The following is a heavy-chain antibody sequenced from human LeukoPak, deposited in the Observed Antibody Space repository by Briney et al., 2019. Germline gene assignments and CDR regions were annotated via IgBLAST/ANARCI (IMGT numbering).Heavy chain of an antibody. Sequence: GGSLRLSCAASGFTFSSYGMHRVRQAPGKGLEWVAVIWYDGSNKYYADSVKGRFTISRDNSKNTLYLQMNSLRAEDTAVYYCAKEAVAGYYFDYWGQGTLVTVSS. D-gene: IGHD6-19*01. J-gene: IGHJ4*02. CDR3: AKEAVAGYYFDY. CDR2: IWYDGSNK. V-gene: IGHV3-33*06. CDR1: GFTFSSYG.